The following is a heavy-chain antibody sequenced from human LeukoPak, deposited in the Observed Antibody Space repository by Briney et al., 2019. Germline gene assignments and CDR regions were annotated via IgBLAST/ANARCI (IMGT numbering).Heavy chain of an antibody. J-gene: IGHJ4*02. CDR3: ARGIAAAGIPNLTSGLPFDY. D-gene: IGHD6-13*01. V-gene: IGHV1-18*01. Sequence: ASVKVSCKASGYTFTSYGISWVRQAPGQGLEWMGWISAYNGNTSYAQKLQGRVTMTTDTSTSTAYMELRSLRSDDTAVYYCARGIAAAGIPNLTSGLPFDYWGQGTLVTVSS. CDR1: GYTFTSYG. CDR2: ISAYNGNT.